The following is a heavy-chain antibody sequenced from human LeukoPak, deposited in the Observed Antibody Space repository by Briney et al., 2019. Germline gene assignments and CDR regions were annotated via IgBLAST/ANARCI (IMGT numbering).Heavy chain of an antibody. Sequence: TETLSLTCTVSGVSISTYYWSWIRQPAGKGLEWIGRIYTGGNTNYNPSLKSRVTIPIDTSKNQISLRLDSVTAADTAVYYCARDWAVAGPHWFDPWGQGTLVTVSS. CDR2: IYTGGNT. CDR1: GVSISTYY. J-gene: IGHJ5*02. D-gene: IGHD6-19*01. V-gene: IGHV4-4*07. CDR3: ARDWAVAGPHWFDP.